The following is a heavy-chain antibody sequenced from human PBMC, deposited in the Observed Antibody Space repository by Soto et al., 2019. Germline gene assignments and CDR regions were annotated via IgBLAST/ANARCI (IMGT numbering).Heavy chain of an antibody. D-gene: IGHD2-21*02. V-gene: IGHV5-51*01. CDR2: IYPGDSDT. J-gene: IGHJ6*02. Sequence: EVQLVQSGAEVKKPGESLKISCKGSEYSFTSYWIGWVRQMPGKGLEWMGIIYPGDSDTRYSPSFQGQVTISADKSISTDYLQWNSLKASDTAMYYCARHAPYCGGDCYKAQYYHYYGMDVWGQGTTVTVSS. CDR3: ARHAPYCGGDCYKAQYYHYYGMDV. CDR1: EYSFTSYW.